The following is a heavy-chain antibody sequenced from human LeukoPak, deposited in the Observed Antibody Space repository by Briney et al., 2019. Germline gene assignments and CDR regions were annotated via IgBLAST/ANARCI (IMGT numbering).Heavy chain of an antibody. D-gene: IGHD3-9*01. CDR2: IIPIFGTA. V-gene: IGHV1-69*06. Sequence: SVKVSCKASGGTFSSYAISWVRQAPGQGLEWMGGIIPIFGTANYAQKFQGRVTITADKSTSTAYMELSSLRSEDTAVYYCARVAPSPVLRYFDWLLYFDYWGQGTLVTVSS. CDR3: ARVAPSPVLRYFDWLLYFDY. J-gene: IGHJ4*02. CDR1: GGTFSSYA.